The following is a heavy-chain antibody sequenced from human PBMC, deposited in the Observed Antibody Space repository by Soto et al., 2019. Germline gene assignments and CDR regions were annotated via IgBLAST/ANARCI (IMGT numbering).Heavy chain of an antibody. CDR1: GFIFSSYG. CDR3: VSDQLTRGANYYGMDV. J-gene: IGHJ6*02. D-gene: IGHD2-2*01. CDR2: ICYDGSKE. V-gene: IGHV3-33*01. Sequence: QVQLVESGGGVVQPGRSLSLSCAASGFIFSSYGMHWVRQTPGKGLEWVSVICYDGSKEYYEDSVKGRFTISRDTSKNTFYLQLHGLRVEDTAVYYCVSDQLTRGANYYGMDVWGQGTTVTVA.